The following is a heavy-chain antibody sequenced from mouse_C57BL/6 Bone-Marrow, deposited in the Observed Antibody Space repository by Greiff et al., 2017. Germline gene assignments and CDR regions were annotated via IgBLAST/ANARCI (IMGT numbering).Heavy chain of an antibody. CDR1: GYTFTSYW. Sequence: QVNLQQPGAELVKPGASVKMSCKASGYTFTSYWITWVKKRPGQGLEWIGDIYPTSGRTNYNEKYKSKAILTVDTSSNTAYMQLSSLTSEDSAVFYCARSGPLVRSFDYWGQGTTLTVSS. D-gene: IGHD2-14*01. CDR3: ARSGPLVRSFDY. J-gene: IGHJ2*01. CDR2: IYPTSGRT. V-gene: IGHV1-55*01.